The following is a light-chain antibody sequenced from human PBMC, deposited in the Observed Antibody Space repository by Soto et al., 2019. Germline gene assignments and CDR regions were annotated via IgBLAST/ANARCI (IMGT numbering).Light chain of an antibody. Sequence: IQMTQSPSSLSASLGDRVTITCRASQGIRGDLGWYQQKPGKAPKLLISATSTLQSGVPSRLSGRGSGKNFNLTIRSLQPEDFATYYCIQDFISPLTVGQATKVDIK. V-gene: IGKV1-6*01. CDR1: QGIRGD. J-gene: IGKJ1*01. CDR3: IQDFISPLT. CDR2: ATS.